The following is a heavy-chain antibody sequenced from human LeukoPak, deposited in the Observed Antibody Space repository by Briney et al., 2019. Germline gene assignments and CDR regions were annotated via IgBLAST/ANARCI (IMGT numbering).Heavy chain of an antibody. V-gene: IGHV1-69*13. D-gene: IGHD3-3*01. CDR3: ARDHAEYDFWSGYYLT. Sequence: SVKVSRKASGGTFSSYAISWVRQAPGQGLEWMGGIIPIFGTANYAQKFQGRVTITADESTSTAYMELSSLRSEDTAVYYCARDHAEYDFWSGYYLTWGQGTLVTVSS. CDR1: GGTFSSYA. CDR2: IIPIFGTA. J-gene: IGHJ5*02.